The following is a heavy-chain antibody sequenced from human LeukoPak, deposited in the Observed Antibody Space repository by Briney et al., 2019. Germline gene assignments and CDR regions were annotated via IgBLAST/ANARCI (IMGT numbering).Heavy chain of an antibody. CDR3: AKRGYCRGGTCFSHDAFDI. CDR1: GFIFSSYG. D-gene: IGHD2-15*01. CDR2: ISYDGGNI. V-gene: IGHV3-30*18. J-gene: IGHJ3*02. Sequence: GRSLRLSCAASGFIFSSYGMHWVRRAPGKGLEWVAVISYDGGNISYTDSVKGRFTISRDNSKNTLYLQMNSLRAEDTAVYYCAKRGYCRGGTCFSHDAFDIWGQGTMVTVSS.